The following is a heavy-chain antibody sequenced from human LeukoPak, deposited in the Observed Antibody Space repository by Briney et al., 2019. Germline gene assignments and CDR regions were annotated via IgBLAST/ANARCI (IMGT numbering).Heavy chain of an antibody. CDR2: INPSGGST. D-gene: IGHD6-13*01. CDR1: GYTFTSYY. Sequence: ASVKVSCKASGYTFTSYYMHWVRQAPGQGLEWMGIINPSGGSTSYAQKFQGRVTMTRDTSTSTVYMELSSLRSEDTAVYYCARGGSSWYGYYYMDVWGKGTTVTISS. J-gene: IGHJ6*03. V-gene: IGHV1-46*01. CDR3: ARGGSSWYGYYYMDV.